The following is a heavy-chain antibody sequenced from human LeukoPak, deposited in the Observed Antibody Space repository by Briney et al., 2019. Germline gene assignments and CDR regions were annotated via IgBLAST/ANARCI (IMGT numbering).Heavy chain of an antibody. CDR2: IYHSGST. D-gene: IGHD5-18*01. J-gene: IGHJ4*02. V-gene: IGHV4-30-2*01. CDR1: GGSISSGGYS. Sequence: PSETLSLTCAVSGGSISSGGYSWRWIRQPPGTGLEWIGYIYHSGSTYYNPSLKSRVTISVDRSKNQFSLKLSSVTAADTAVYYCASERTVDTAMVTWGQGTLVTVSS. CDR3: ASERTVDTAMVT.